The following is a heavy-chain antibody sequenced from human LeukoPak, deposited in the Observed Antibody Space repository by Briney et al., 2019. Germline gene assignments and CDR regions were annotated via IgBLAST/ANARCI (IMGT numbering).Heavy chain of an antibody. CDR3: ARAPLGYTYGPFDY. J-gene: IGHJ4*02. Sequence: SETLSLTCTVSGGSISSYYWSWIRQPPGEGLEWIGYIYYSGSTNYNPSLKSRVTISVDTSKNQFSLKLSSVTAADTAVYYCARAPLGYTYGPFDYWGQGTLVTVSS. CDR2: IYYSGST. D-gene: IGHD5-18*01. V-gene: IGHV4-59*01. CDR1: GGSISSYY.